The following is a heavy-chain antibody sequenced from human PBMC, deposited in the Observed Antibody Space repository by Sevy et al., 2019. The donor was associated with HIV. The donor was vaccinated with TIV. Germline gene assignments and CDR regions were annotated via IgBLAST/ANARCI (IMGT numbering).Heavy chain of an antibody. CDR1: GFTFSSYG. V-gene: IGHV3-33*01. CDR2: IWYDGSNK. D-gene: IGHD6-19*01. Sequence: GGSLRLSCAASGFTFSSYGMHWVRQAPGKGLEWVAIIWYDGSNKKYADSVKGRFSISRDNSKNTLYLQMNSLRAEDTAVYYWAGEGIAVAGIGYYFDYWGQGTLVTVSS. J-gene: IGHJ4*02. CDR3: AGEGIAVAGIGYYFDY.